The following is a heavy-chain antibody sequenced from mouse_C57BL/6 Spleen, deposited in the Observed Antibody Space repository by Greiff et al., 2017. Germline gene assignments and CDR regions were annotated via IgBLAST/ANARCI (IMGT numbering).Heavy chain of an antibody. D-gene: IGHD3-2*02. J-gene: IGHJ3*01. V-gene: IGHV1-18*01. CDR2: INPNNGGT. Sequence: VQLKESGPELVKPGASVKIPCKASGYTFTDYNMDWVKQSHGKSLEWIGDINPNNGGTIYNQTFKGKATLTVDKSSSTAYMELRSLTSEDTAVYYCARSSSGYLWCAYWGQGTLVTVSA. CDR1: GYTFTDYN. CDR3: ARSSSGYLWCAY.